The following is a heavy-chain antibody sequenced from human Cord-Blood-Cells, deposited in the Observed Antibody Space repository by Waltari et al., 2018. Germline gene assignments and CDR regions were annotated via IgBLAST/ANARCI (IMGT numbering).Heavy chain of an antibody. CDR1: GYTLTELS. D-gene: IGHD3-22*01. CDR2: FDPEDGET. CDR3: ATGVLDSGYFALYYFDY. J-gene: IGHJ4*02. Sequence: VKKPGASVKVSCKVSGYTLTELSMHWVRQAPGKGLEWMGGFDPEDGETIYAQKFQGRVTMTEDTSTDTAYMELSSLRSEDTAVYYCATGVLDSGYFALYYFDYWGQGTLVTVSS. V-gene: IGHV1-24*01.